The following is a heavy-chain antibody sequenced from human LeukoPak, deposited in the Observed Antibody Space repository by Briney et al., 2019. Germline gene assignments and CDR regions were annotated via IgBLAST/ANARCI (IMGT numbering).Heavy chain of an antibody. CDR2: VSGSGSTV. CDR3: VRQFAS. V-gene: IGHV3-48*01. J-gene: IGHJ4*02. CDR1: GFTFSDHI. Sequence: GGSLRLSCAASGFTFSDHIMNWVRQLPGKRLEWVAYVSGSGSTVYYADSVKGRFTISRDDGKSSLYLQMNSLRVEDTALYYCVRQFASWGQGTLVTVSS.